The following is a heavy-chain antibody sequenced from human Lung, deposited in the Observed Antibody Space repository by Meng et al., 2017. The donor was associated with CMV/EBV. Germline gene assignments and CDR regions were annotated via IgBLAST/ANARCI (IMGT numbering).Heavy chain of an antibody. D-gene: IGHD2-2*01. CDR2: LYPDGST. V-gene: IGHV4-4*07. CDR3: ARTPVRFCNTHMCYAFDY. Sequence: EQLQESGPRLVKPSGTLSVTCIVSPYSITNYFWSWVRQPAGKGLEWIGRLYPDGSTDYNPSLSSRLTLSLDTSKIRFSLKLRSVTAADTAIYYCARTPVRFCNTHMCYAFDYWGQGALVTVSS. J-gene: IGHJ4*02. CDR1: PYSITNYF.